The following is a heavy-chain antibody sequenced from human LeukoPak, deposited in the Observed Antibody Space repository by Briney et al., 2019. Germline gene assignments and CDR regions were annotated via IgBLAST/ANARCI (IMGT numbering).Heavy chain of an antibody. Sequence: SETLSLTCTVSGGPIFTYYWSWIRQTAGKGLECIVLLYPGVGTDYNPSLKSRVTMSVDTSKKQFALKLSAVTAAETAVYYCARLKFYDSTGYSPGHYMEVWGKGTTVTVSS. CDR2: LYPGVGT. J-gene: IGHJ6*03. V-gene: IGHV4-4*07. CDR1: GGPIFTYY. D-gene: IGHD3-22*01. CDR3: ARLKFYDSTGYSPGHYMEV.